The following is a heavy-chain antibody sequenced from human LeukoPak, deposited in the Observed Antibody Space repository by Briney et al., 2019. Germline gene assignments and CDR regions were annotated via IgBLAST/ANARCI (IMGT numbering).Heavy chain of an antibody. Sequence: PSETLSLTCAVYGGSFSGYYWSWIRQPSGKGLEWIGEINHSGSTNYNPSLKSRVTISVDTSKNQFSLKLSSVTAADTAVYYCARVSLRPFDYWGQGTLVTVSS. CDR1: GGSFSGYY. CDR3: ARVSLRPFDY. V-gene: IGHV4-34*01. CDR2: INHSGST. J-gene: IGHJ4*02.